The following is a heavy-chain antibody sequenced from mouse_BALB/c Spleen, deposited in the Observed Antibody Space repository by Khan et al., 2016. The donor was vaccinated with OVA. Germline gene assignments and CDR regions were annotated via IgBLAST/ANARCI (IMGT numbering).Heavy chain of an antibody. V-gene: IGHV1S132*01. D-gene: IGHD2-1*01. Sequence: QVQLQQSGAELVKPGASVKLSCKTSGYTFTTYWIQWVKQRPGQGLGWIGQIFPGTGTTYYHDHFKDKAPLTVDTSSSTAYLQLSSLTSEDSAVYFCARGYFGNYEFAYWGHGTLITVSP. CDR2: IFPGTGTT. CDR3: ARGYFGNYEFAY. J-gene: IGHJ3*01. CDR1: GYTFTTYW.